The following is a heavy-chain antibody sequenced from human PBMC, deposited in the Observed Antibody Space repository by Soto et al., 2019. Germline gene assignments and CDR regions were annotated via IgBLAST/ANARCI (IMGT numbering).Heavy chain of an antibody. CDR3: ARVKTVDYYGMGV. CDR2: IYASGST. Sequence: SETLALTCTVSGGSMSSYYWSWTRQRAGKGLEWIGRIYASGSTDYNPSFKSRVTMSIDMSKNQFSLKLSSVTAADTAVYFCARVKTVDYYGMGVWGQGTTVTVSS. J-gene: IGHJ6*02. CDR1: GGSMSSYY. V-gene: IGHV4-4*07.